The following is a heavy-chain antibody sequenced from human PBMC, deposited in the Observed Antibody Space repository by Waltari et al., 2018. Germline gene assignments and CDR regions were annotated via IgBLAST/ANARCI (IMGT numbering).Heavy chain of an antibody. Sequence: QVQLQQWGAGLLKPSATLSLTCAVDVSSFSGYYWSWIRQPPGKGLEWIGEINHRGSTNYNPSLKSRVTISVDTSKNQFSLKLSSVTAADTAVYYCARARDCTGGVCVRWFDPWGQGTLVTVSS. CDR3: ARARDCTGGVCVRWFDP. V-gene: IGHV4-34*01. D-gene: IGHD2-8*02. CDR1: VSSFSGYY. CDR2: INHRGST. J-gene: IGHJ5*02.